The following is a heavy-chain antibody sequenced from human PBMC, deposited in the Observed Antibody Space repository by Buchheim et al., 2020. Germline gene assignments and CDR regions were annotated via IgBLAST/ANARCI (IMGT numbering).Heavy chain of an antibody. Sequence: QLQLQESGPGLVKPSETLSLTCTVSGGSISSSSYYWGWIRQPPGKGLAWIGNIYYSGSTYYNPSLNSRVTIPVDTSKNQFSLKLSSVTAADTAVYYCARAYYDSSGFTFGHWGQGTL. CDR2: IYYSGST. CDR3: ARAYYDSSGFTFGH. D-gene: IGHD3-22*01. V-gene: IGHV4-39*01. CDR1: GGSISSSSYY. J-gene: IGHJ4*02.